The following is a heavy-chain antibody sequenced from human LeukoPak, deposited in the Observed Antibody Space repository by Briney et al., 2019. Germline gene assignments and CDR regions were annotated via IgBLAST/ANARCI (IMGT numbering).Heavy chain of an antibody. D-gene: IGHD5-24*01. CDR3: ARDRDGYNYYYYYMDV. V-gene: IGHV3-30*04. Sequence: GGSLRLSCAASGFTFSSYAMHWVRQAPGKGLEWVAVISYDGSNKYYADSVKGRFTISRDNSKNTLYLQMNSLRAEDTAVYYCARDRDGYNYYYYYMDVWGKGTTVTVS. CDR2: ISYDGSNK. CDR1: GFTFSSYA. J-gene: IGHJ6*03.